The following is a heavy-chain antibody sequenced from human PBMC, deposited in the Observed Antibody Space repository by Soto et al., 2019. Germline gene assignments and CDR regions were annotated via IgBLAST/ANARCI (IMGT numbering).Heavy chain of an antibody. CDR2: ISGSGGST. J-gene: IGHJ4*02. Sequence: GGSLRLSCAASGFTFSSYAMSWVRQAPGKGLEWVSSISGSGGSTYYADSVKGRFTISRDNSKNTLYLQMNSLKAEDTAVYYCAKSPAVVVPAAPFDYWGQGTLVTVSS. V-gene: IGHV3-23*01. D-gene: IGHD2-2*01. CDR1: GFTFSSYA. CDR3: AKSPAVVVPAAPFDY.